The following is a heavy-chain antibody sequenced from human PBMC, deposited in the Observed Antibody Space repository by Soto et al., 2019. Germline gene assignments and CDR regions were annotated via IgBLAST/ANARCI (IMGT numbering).Heavy chain of an antibody. CDR2: ISSSSSTI. Sequence: GGSLRLSCAASGFTFSSYSMNWVRQAPGKGLEWVSYISSSSSTIYYADSVKGRFTISRDNAKNSLYLQMNSLRDEDTAVYYCARDPSSGRPPLYFDYWGQGTLVTVSS. CDR3: ARDPSSGRPPLYFDY. V-gene: IGHV3-48*02. J-gene: IGHJ4*02. CDR1: GFTFSSYS.